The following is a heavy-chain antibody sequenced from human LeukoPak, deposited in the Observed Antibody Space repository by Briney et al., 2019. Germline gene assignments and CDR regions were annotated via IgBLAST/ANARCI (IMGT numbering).Heavy chain of an antibody. CDR2: IRYSGST. V-gene: IGHV4-39*01. Sequence: SETLSLTCTVSGASISNSFYYWGWIRQPPGTGLEWIGHIRYSGSTYHNPSLKSRVTISVDTSKNQVSLKLSSVTAADTAVYYCARWPYYYDSSGYRDWGQGTLVTVSS. J-gene: IGHJ4*02. CDR3: ARWPYYYDSSGYRD. CDR1: GASISNSFYY. D-gene: IGHD3-22*01.